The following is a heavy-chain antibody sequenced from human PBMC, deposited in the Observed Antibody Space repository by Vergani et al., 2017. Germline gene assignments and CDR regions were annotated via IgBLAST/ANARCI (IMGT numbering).Heavy chain of an antibody. J-gene: IGHJ3*02. V-gene: IGHV3-48*01. CDR1: GFTFSSYS. Sequence: EVQLVESGGGLVQPGGSLRLSCAASGFTFSSYSMNWVRQAPGKGLEWVSYISSSSSTIYYADSVKGRFTISRDNAKNSLYLQMNSLRAEDTAVYYCAGDWSIAAAGSAFDIWGQGTMVTVSS. CDR3: AGDWSIAAAGSAFDI. D-gene: IGHD6-13*01. CDR2: ISSSSSTI.